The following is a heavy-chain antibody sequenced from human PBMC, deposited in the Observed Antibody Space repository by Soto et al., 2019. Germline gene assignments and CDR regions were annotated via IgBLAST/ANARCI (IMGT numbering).Heavy chain of an antibody. J-gene: IGHJ2*01. CDR3: ARSPQYGGGDCYSSWYCDL. D-gene: IGHD2-21*02. CDR2: IIPIFGTA. Sequence: QVQLVQSGAEVKKPGSSVKVSCKASGGTFSSYAISWVRQAPGQGLEWMGGIIPIFGTANYAQKFQGRVTITADESTSTAYMELSSLRSEDTAVYYWARSPQYGGGDCYSSWYCDLWGRGTLVTVSS. CDR1: GGTFSSYA. V-gene: IGHV1-69*01.